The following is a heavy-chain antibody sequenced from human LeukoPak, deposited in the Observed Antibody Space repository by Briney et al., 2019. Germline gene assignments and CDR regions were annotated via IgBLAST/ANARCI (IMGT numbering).Heavy chain of an antibody. CDR1: GGSISSSSYY. CDR2: IYYSGST. Sequence: SETLSLTCTVSGGSISSSSYYWGWIRQPPGKGLEWVGSIYYSGSTYYNPSLKSRVTISVDTSKKQFSLKLSSVTAADTAVYYCARHAGIEGGVFDYWGQGTLVTVSS. D-gene: IGHD6-13*01. V-gene: IGHV4-39*01. J-gene: IGHJ4*02. CDR3: ARHAGIEGGVFDY.